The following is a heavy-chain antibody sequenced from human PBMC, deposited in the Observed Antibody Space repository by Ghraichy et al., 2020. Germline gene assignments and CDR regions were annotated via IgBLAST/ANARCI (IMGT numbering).Heavy chain of an antibody. CDR3: ARDILPGDPILKHGIAVAGSLQY. CDR2: ISSSSSYI. Sequence: GGSLRLSCAASGFTFSSYSMNWVRQAPGKGLEWVSAISSSSSYIYYADSVKGRFTISRDNAKNSLYLQMNSLRAEDTAVYYCARDILPGDPILKHGIAVAGSLQYWGQGTLVTVSS. CDR1: GFTFSSYS. D-gene: IGHD6-19*01. J-gene: IGHJ4*02. V-gene: IGHV3-21*01.